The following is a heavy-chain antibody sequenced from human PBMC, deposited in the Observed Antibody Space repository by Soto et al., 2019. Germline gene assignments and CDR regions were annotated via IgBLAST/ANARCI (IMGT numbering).Heavy chain of an antibody. D-gene: IGHD7-27*01. CDR2: IYPGDSDT. CDR1: GYSFTSDW. J-gene: IGHJ4*02. CDR3: ARGQSGDKVDY. V-gene: IGHV5-51*01. Sequence: GESLKISCKGSGYSFTSDWIAWVRQMPGKGLEYMGIIYPGDSDTRYSPSFQGQVTISADKSTSTAYVQWSSLKASDTAVYYCARGQSGDKVDYWGQGTLVTVSS.